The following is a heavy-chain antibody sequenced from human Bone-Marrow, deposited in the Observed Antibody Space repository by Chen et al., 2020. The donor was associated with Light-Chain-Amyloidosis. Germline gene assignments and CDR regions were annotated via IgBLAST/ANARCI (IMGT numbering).Heavy chain of an antibody. J-gene: IGHJ4*02. V-gene: IGHV3-23*04. CDR1: GFNFSSFG. Sequence: EVQLVESGGGLVQPGGSLRLSCATSGFNFSSFGMSWVRQAPGKGLGWVSTVSGSSVSTYYAGAVNGRFILSRDNSKSTLDLQMNSLRAGDTAVYFCTRKGGYFDFWGQGSLVTVSS. D-gene: IGHD3-10*01. CDR3: TRKGGYFDF. CDR2: VSGSSVST.